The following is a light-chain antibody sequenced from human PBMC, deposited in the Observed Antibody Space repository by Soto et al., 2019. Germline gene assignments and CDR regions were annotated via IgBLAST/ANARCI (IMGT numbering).Light chain of an antibody. CDR1: QSLVHRDGNTY. Sequence: DVVVTQSPLSLPVTLGQAASISCRSSQSLVHRDGNTYLGWFRQRPGQSPRRLIYKVSNREAGVPDRFSGSGSGTDFTLKISRVEAEDVGLYYYMQGSHWPPITFGQGTRLEIK. V-gene: IGKV2-30*02. J-gene: IGKJ5*01. CDR2: KVS. CDR3: MQGSHWPPIT.